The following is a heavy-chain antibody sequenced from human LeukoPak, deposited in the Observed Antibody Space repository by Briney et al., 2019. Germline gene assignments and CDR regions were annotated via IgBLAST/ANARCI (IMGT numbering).Heavy chain of an antibody. J-gene: IGHJ4*02. CDR3: ASLQAGYYGSGTYYLDY. CDR1: GYTLTELS. V-gene: IGHV1-24*01. Sequence: ASVTVSCKVSGYTLTELSMHWVRQAPGKGLEWMGGFDPEDGETIYAQNFQGRVTMTEDTSTDTAYMELISLRSEDTAVYYCASLQAGYYGSGTYYLDYWGQGTLVTVSS. CDR2: FDPEDGET. D-gene: IGHD3-10*01.